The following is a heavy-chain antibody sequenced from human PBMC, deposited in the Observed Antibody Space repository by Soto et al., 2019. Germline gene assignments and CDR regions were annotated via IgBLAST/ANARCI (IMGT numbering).Heavy chain of an antibody. D-gene: IGHD6-6*01. J-gene: IGHJ4*02. Sequence: SVKVSCKASGGTFSSYAISWVRQAPGQGLEWMGGIIPIFGAANYAQKFQGRVTITADESTSTAYMELSSLRSEDTAVYYCARDPYKIGIQAGLTSIWGQGTLVTVSS. CDR2: IIPIFGAA. V-gene: IGHV1-69*13. CDR3: ARDPYKIGIQAGLTSI. CDR1: GGTFSSYA.